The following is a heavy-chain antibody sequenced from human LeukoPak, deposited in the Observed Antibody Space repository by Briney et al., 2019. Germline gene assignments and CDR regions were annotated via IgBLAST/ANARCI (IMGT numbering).Heavy chain of an antibody. CDR1: GGSMSSSSYY. CDR2: IYYSGST. D-gene: IGHD4-23*01. CDR3: ARGHDYGGNPYYFDY. J-gene: IGHJ4*02. V-gene: IGHV4-39*07. Sequence: SETLSLTCTVSGGSMSSSSYYWGWIRQPPGTGLEWIGSIYYSGSTNYNPSLKSRVTISVDTSKNQFSLKLSSVTAADTAVYYCARGHDYGGNPYYFDYWGQGTLVTVSS.